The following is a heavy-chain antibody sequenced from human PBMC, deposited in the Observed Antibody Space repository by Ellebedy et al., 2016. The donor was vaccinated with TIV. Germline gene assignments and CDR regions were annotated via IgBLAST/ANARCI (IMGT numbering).Heavy chain of an antibody. Sequence: SETLSLTCTVSGGSISSYYWSWIRQPPGKGLEWIGEINHSGSTNYNPSLKSRVTISVDTSKNQFSLKLSSVTAADTAVYYCAREDYAMDVWGQGTTVTVSS. J-gene: IGHJ6*02. CDR1: GGSISSYY. CDR2: INHSGST. V-gene: IGHV4-34*01. CDR3: AREDYAMDV.